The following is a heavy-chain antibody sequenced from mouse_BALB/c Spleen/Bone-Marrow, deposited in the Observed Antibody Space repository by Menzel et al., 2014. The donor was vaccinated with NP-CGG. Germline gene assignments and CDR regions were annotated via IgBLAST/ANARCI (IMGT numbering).Heavy chain of an antibody. D-gene: IGHD2-14*01. CDR1: GYTFTSSW. CDR3: ARHHRYAYYFDY. V-gene: IGHV1S130*01. CDR2: IHPNSGNT. J-gene: IGHJ2*01. Sequence: QVQLQQSGSVLVRPGTSVKLSCKASGYTFTSSWIHWARQRPGQGLEWIGEIHPNSGNTNYNEKFKGKATLTIDTSSSTAYVDLSSLTSEDSAVYYCARHHRYAYYFDYGGLGTTLTGSS.